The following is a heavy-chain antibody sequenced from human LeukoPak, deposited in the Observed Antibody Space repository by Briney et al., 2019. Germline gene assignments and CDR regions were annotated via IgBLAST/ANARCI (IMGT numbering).Heavy chain of an antibody. D-gene: IGHD4-17*01. V-gene: IGHV4-38-2*01. CDR1: GYSISSGYY. Sequence: PSETLSHTCAVSGYSISSGYYWGWIRQPPGKGLEWIGSIYHSGSTYYNPSLKSRVTISVDTSKNQFSLKLSSVTAADTAVYYCTGDYGDYLDYWGQGTLVTVSS. CDR2: IYHSGST. J-gene: IGHJ4*02. CDR3: TGDYGDYLDY.